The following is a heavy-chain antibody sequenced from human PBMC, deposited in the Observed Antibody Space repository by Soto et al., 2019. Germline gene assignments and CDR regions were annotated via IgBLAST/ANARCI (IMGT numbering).Heavy chain of an antibody. CDR1: GGSFSGYY. D-gene: IGHD6-6*01. V-gene: IGHV4-34*01. CDR2: INHSGST. Sequence: SETLSLTCAVYGGSFSGYYWSWIRQPPGKGLEWIGEINHSGSTNYNPSLKSRVTISVDTSKNQFSLKLSSVTAADTAVYYCARWVRGPKQLVRNYYYYYGMDVWGQGTTVTVSS. J-gene: IGHJ6*02. CDR3: ARWVRGPKQLVRNYYYYYGMDV.